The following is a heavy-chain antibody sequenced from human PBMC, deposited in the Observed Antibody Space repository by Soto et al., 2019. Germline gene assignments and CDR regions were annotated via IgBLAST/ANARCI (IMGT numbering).Heavy chain of an antibody. CDR3: AKGAGDRLSLGMDV. Sequence: QVQLVESGGGVVQPGWSLRLSCAASGFSISDYGMEWVRQAPGKGLEWVALISYDGSNTYYADSVKGRFTISRDNSKDTLFLQMTGRRREDTAVYYCAKGAGDRLSLGMDVWGQGTTVTVAS. D-gene: IGHD1-26*01. CDR2: ISYDGSNT. J-gene: IGHJ6*02. CDR1: GFSISDYG. V-gene: IGHV3-30*18.